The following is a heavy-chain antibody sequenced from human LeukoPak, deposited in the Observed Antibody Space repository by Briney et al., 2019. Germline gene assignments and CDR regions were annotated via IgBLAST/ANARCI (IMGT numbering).Heavy chain of an antibody. CDR2: IYVSGTS. J-gene: IGHJ4*02. CDR1: GGSISSYY. V-gene: IGHV4-4*07. D-gene: IGHD5-18*01. Sequence: PSETLPLTCTVSGGSISSYYWSWIRQPAGKGLEWIGRIYVSGTSVYNPPLKSRVSMSVDTSKNQLSLRLRSVTAADTAVYYCARDDVDTPPFDYLGQGTLVIVSS. CDR3: ARDDVDTPPFDY.